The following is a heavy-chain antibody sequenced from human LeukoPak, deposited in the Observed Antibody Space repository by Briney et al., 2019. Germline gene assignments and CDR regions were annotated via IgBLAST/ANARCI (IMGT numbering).Heavy chain of an antibody. V-gene: IGHV4-39*07. CDR3: ARVKSTGDYMDV. J-gene: IGHJ6*03. CDR2: IYHSGST. Sequence: SETLSLTCTVSGGSISSSSYYWGWIRQPPGKGLEWIGYIYHSGSTYYNPSLKSRVTISVDRPKNQFSLKLSSVTAADTAVYYCARVKSTGDYMDVWGKGTTVTVSS. CDR1: GGSISSSSYY.